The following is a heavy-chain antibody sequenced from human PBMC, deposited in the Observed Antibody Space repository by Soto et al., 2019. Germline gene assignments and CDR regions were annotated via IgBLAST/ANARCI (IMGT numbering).Heavy chain of an antibody. CDR3: ERGSDSSGWQLDY. CDR1: GFTFSSYD. CDR2: IGTAGDT. V-gene: IGHV3-13*04. D-gene: IGHD6-19*01. Sequence: GGSLRLSCAASGFTFSSYDMHWVRQATGKGLEWVSAIGTAGDTYYPGSVKGRFTISRENAKNSLYPQMNSLRAGDTAVYYCERGSDSSGWQLDYWGQGTLVTVSS. J-gene: IGHJ4*02.